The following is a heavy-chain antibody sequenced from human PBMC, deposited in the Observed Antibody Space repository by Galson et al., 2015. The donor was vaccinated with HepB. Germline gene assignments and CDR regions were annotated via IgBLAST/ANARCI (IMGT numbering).Heavy chain of an antibody. CDR2: ITGKGEST. V-gene: IGHV3-23*01. D-gene: IGHD5-18*01. J-gene: IGHJ5*01. CDR1: GFAFDTHA. Sequence: SLRLSCAASGFAFDTHAMSWVRQAPGRGLEWISGITGKGESTFYADSVKGRFTVSKDNSNTMLYLQINSLRAEDAGLYFCAKGYGLFDSWGQGILVTVSP. CDR3: AKGYGLFDS.